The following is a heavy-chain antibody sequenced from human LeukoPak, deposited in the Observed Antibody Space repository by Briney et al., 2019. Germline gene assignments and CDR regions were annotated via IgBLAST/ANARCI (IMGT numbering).Heavy chain of an antibody. D-gene: IGHD4-17*01. Sequence: GGSLRLSCAVSGFTVSTNYTTWVRQAPGKGLEGVSFIYSGGSTDYADSVKGRFSLSRDNSKNTLYLQMNSLRAEDTAVYYCARRGYGDYAPFDYWGQGTLVTVSS. CDR1: GFTVSTNY. CDR2: IYSGGST. CDR3: ARRGYGDYAPFDY. V-gene: IGHV3-66*04. J-gene: IGHJ4*02.